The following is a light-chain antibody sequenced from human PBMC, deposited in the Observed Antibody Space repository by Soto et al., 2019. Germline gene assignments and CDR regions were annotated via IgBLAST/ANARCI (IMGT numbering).Light chain of an antibody. Sequence: IVMSQSPATLSVSPGERATLSCRASQSVNSNLAWYQQKPGQAPRLLIYGASTRATGIPARFSGSGSGTEFTLSISSLQSEDFALYYCQQYYSWVGTFGQGTKVEI. CDR2: GAS. CDR1: QSVNSN. J-gene: IGKJ1*01. V-gene: IGKV3-15*01. CDR3: QQYYSWVGT.